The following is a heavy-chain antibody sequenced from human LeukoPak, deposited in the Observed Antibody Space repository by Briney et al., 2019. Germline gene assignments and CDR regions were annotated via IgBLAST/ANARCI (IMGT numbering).Heavy chain of an antibody. CDR3: AREVAAKGTIDY. V-gene: IGHV3-33*01. Sequence: QPGRSLRPSCAASGFTFSSYGMHWVRQAPGKGLEWVAIIWYDGSNKYYADSVKGRFTISRDNSKNTLYLQMNSLRAEDTAVYYCAREVAAKGTIDYWGQGTLVTVSS. D-gene: IGHD2-15*01. CDR1: GFTFSSYG. J-gene: IGHJ4*02. CDR2: IWYDGSNK.